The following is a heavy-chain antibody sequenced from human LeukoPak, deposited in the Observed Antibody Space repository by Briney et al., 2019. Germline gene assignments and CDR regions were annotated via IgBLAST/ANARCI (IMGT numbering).Heavy chain of an antibody. J-gene: IGHJ4*02. V-gene: IGHV3-53*01. Sequence: GGSLRLSCAPSGFIVSNNYMTWVRQAPGKGLEWVSVIYSGGSTYYADSVEGRFTISRDNSKNTLYLQMNSLRAEDTAVYYCATRVSTSRSFDYWGQGTLVTVSS. CDR2: IYSGGST. CDR3: ATRVSTSRSFDY. CDR1: GFIVSNNY.